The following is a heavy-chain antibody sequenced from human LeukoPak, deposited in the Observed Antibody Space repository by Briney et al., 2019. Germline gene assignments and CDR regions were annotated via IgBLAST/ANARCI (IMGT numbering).Heavy chain of an antibody. CDR1: GFTVSSNY. V-gene: IGHV3-53*04. D-gene: IGHD6-19*01. Sequence: AGSLRLSCAASGFTVSSNYMSWVRQAPGKGLEWVSVIYSGGSTYYADSVKGRFTISRHNSKNTLYLQMNSLRAEDTAVYYCARAPEWLIFDSWGEGTLVTVSS. CDR3: ARAPEWLIFDS. J-gene: IGHJ4*02. CDR2: IYSGGST.